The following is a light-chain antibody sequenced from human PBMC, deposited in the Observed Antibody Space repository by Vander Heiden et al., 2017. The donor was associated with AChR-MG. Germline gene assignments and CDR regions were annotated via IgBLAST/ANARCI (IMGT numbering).Light chain of an antibody. CDR3: GTWDSRLNEAV. CDR2: DNS. Sequence: QFVLTQPPSVSAPPGQKVTIPCPGSSSNFWRNFVSWHHHFPGTAPKPLIFDNSARPSGIPDRCSGSKSGPSATLGITGLQTGDEAVYYCGTWDSRLNEAVFGGGPKLTVL. J-gene: IGLJ2*01. CDR1: SSNFWRNF. V-gene: IGLV1-51*01.